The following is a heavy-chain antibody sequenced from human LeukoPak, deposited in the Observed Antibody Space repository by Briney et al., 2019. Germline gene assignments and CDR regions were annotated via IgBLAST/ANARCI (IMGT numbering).Heavy chain of an antibody. CDR1: GYSISSGYY. CDR3: ARVVYLYSSSWFYFDY. J-gene: IGHJ4*02. CDR2: IYHSGST. V-gene: IGHV4-38-2*02. Sequence: SETLSLTCTVSGYSISSGYYWGWIRQPPGKGLEWIGSIYHSGSTYYNPSLKSRVTISVDTSRNQFSLKLSSVTAADTAVYYCARVVYLYSSSWFYFDYWGQGTLVTVSS. D-gene: IGHD6-13*01.